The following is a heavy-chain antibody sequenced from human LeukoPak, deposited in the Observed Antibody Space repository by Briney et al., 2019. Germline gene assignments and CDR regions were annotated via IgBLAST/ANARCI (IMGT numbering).Heavy chain of an antibody. CDR2: ITLDGIST. D-gene: IGHD6-19*01. CDR3: ARVAVPGTYVY. J-gene: IGHJ4*02. Sequence: GGSLRLSCAASGFPFRSYAMHWVRQAPGKGLEYVSAITLDGISTYYANSVKGRFTISRDNSKNTLYLQMGSLRAEDMAVYYCARVAVPGTYVYWGQGTLVTVSS. V-gene: IGHV3-64*01. CDR1: GFPFRSYA.